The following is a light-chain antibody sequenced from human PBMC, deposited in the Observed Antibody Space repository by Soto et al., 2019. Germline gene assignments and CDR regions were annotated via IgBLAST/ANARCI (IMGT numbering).Light chain of an antibody. J-gene: IGKJ1*01. V-gene: IGKV4-1*01. Sequence: DIVMTQSPDSLAVSLGERATINCKSIQPVLSRSNNTNYLSWYQQKPGQPPKLLISWASTRESEVPAPFSGSGSGTAFSLTISTLQTEDVAVYYCHQYDRAPWAFGQGTKVE. CDR1: QPVLSRSNNTNY. CDR2: WAS. CDR3: HQYDRAPWA.